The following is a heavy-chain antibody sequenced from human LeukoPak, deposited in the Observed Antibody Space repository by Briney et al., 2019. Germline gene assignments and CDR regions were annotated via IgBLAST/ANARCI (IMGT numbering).Heavy chain of an antibody. Sequence: GGSLRLSCAASGFTISSNYMNWVRQAPGKGLEWVSVIYSGGSTYYADSVKGRFTISRDISKNTLYLQMNTLRVEDTAMYYCARNLGYGDSGCWGQGTLVTVSS. CDR3: ARNLGYGDSGC. J-gene: IGHJ4*02. CDR1: GFTISSNY. D-gene: IGHD5-12*01. CDR2: IYSGGST. V-gene: IGHV3-66*01.